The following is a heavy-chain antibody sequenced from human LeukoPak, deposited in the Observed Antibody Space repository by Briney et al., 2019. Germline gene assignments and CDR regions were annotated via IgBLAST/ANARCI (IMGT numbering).Heavy chain of an antibody. V-gene: IGHV4-34*01. CDR3: ARGSTMVRGVISYYYYYYMDV. CDR2: INHSGST. Sequence: SEILSLTCAVYGGSFSGYYWSWIRQPPGKGLEWIGEINHSGSTNYNPSLKSRVTVSVDTSKNQFSLKLSSVTAADTAVYYCARGSTMVRGVISYYYYYYMDVWGKGTTVTVSS. D-gene: IGHD3-10*01. J-gene: IGHJ6*03. CDR1: GGSFSGYY.